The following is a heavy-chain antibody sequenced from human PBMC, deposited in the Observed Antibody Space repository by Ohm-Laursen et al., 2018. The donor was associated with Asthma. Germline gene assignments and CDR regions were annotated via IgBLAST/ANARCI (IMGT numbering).Heavy chain of an antibody. V-gene: IGHV4-30-2*05. CDR2: IYYSGST. J-gene: IGHJ4*02. CDR1: GGSICSGGYS. D-gene: IGHD3-16*01. Sequence: TLSLTCAVSGGSICSGGYSWSWIRQPPGKGLEWIGYIYYSGSTYYNPSLKSRVTISVDTTKNHFSLKLSSVTATDTAVYYCANTIGGVAADYWGQGTLVTVSS. CDR3: ANTIGGVAADY.